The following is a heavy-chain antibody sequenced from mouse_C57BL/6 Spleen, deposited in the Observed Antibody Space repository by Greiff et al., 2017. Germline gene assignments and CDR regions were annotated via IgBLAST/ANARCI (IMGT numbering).Heavy chain of an antibody. CDR2: IDPSDSYT. J-gene: IGHJ3*01. Sequence: QVQLQQPGAELVKPGASVKLSCKASGYTFTSYWMQWVKQRHGQGLEWIGEIDPSDSYTNYNQKFKGKATLTVDTSSSTAYMQHSSLTSEDSAVYYCARREPTIVPTTYWGQGTLGTVSA. V-gene: IGHV1-50*01. CDR3: ARREPTIVPTTY. CDR1: GYTFTSYW. D-gene: IGHD2-9*01.